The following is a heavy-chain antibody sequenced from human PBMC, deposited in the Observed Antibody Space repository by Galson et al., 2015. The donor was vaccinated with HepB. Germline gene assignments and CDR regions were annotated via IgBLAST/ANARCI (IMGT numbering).Heavy chain of an antibody. CDR1: GFTFDDYA. V-gene: IGHV3-9*01. CDR3: AASHSGSYKFDY. Sequence: SLRLSCAASGFTFDDYAMHWVRQAPGKGLEWVSGISWNSGSIGYADSVKGRFTISRDDSKNTLYLQMNSLRAEDTAVYYCAASHSGSYKFDYWGQGTLVTVSS. D-gene: IGHD1-26*01. CDR2: ISWNSGSI. J-gene: IGHJ4*02.